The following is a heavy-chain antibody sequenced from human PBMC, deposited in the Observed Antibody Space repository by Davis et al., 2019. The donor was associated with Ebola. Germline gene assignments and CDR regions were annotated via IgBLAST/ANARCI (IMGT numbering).Heavy chain of an antibody. D-gene: IGHD4-17*01. J-gene: IGHJ4*02. CDR1: GYRFTSYW. V-gene: IGHV5-51*01. CDR3: ARRGPNYGDYVDY. CDR2: IYPGDSDT. Sequence: GESLKISCKGSGYRFTSYWIGWVRQMPGKGLEWMGIIYPGDSDTRYNPSFQGQVTISADRSINTAYLQWSSLKASDIAMYYCARRGPNYGDYVDYWGQGTLVTVSS.